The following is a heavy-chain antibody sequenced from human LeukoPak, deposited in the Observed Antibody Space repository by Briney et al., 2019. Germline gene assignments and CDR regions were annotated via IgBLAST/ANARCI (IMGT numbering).Heavy chain of an antibody. Sequence: GGSLRLSCAASGFTFSSYSMNWVRQAPGKGLEWVSSISSSSSYIYYADSVKGRFTISRDNAKNSLYLQMNSLRAEDTAVYYCASLDCSSTSCYGDDAFDIWGQGPMVTVSS. CDR3: ASLDCSSTSCYGDDAFDI. D-gene: IGHD2-2*01. CDR2: ISSSSSYI. CDR1: GFTFSSYS. V-gene: IGHV3-21*01. J-gene: IGHJ3*02.